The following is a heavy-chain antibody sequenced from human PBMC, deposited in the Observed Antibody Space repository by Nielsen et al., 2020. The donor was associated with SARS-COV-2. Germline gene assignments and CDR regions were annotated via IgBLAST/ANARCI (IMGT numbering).Heavy chain of an antibody. J-gene: IGHJ4*02. D-gene: IGHD6-19*01. CDR3: ASPSGYSSGSF. CDR2: IYSGGST. Sequence: WIRQPPGKGLEWVSVIYSGGSTYYADSVKGRFTISRDNAKNTLYLQMNSLRAEDTAVYYCASPSGYSSGSFWGQGTLVTVSS. V-gene: IGHV3-53*01.